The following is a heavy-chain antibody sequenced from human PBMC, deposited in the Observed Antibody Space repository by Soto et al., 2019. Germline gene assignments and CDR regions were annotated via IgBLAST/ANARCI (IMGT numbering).Heavy chain of an antibody. CDR2: ISYDGSNK. J-gene: IGHJ3*02. D-gene: IGHD5-18*01. Sequence: LRLSCAASGFTFSSYGMHWVRQAPGKGLEWVAVISYDGSNKYYADSVKGRFTISRDNSKNTLYLQMNSLRAEDTAVYYCAKDVGGYSYGYVPDDAFDIWGQGTMVTVSS. CDR1: GFTFSSYG. V-gene: IGHV3-30*18. CDR3: AKDVGGYSYGYVPDDAFDI.